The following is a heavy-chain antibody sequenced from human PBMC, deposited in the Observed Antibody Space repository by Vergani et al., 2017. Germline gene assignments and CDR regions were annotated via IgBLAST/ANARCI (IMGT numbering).Heavy chain of an antibody. CDR3: ARDRFITMVRGVFVP. J-gene: IGHJ5*02. CDR1: GYTFTSYA. D-gene: IGHD3-10*01. CDR2: INAGNGNT. Sequence: QVQLVQSGAEVKKPGASVKVSCKASGYTFTSYAMHWVRQAPGQRLEWMGWINAGNGNTKYSQKFQGRVTITRDTSASTAYMELSSLRSEDTAVYYCARDRFITMVRGVFVPWGQGTLVTVSS. V-gene: IGHV1-3*01.